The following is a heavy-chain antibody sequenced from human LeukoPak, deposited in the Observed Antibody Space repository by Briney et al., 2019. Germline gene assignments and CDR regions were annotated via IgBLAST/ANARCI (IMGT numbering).Heavy chain of an antibody. D-gene: IGHD1-26*01. Sequence: SATLSLTCSVSGDSIRTNNYFWGWIRQPPGMGPEWIGSISYNGITYYNPSLKSRASVSVDTSKNQFSLNLNSVTAADTAIYYCARRPGHTWDMGNWFDPWGQGTLVTVSS. J-gene: IGHJ5*02. CDR2: ISYNGIT. CDR3: ARRPGHTWDMGNWFDP. CDR1: GDSIRTNNYF. V-gene: IGHV4-39*01.